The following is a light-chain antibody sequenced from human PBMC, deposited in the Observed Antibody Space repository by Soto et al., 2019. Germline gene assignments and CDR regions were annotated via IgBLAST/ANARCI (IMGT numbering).Light chain of an antibody. Sequence: QSVLTQPRSVSGSPGQSVTISCTGTSNDVGGYNYVSWYQQHPGKAPKLLISDVNKRPSGVPDRFSGSKSGNTASLIISGHQAEDEADYYCCSYAGSSTWGFGGGTKLAVL. CDR3: CSYAGSSTWG. J-gene: IGLJ3*02. CDR2: DVN. CDR1: SNDVGGYNY. V-gene: IGLV2-11*01.